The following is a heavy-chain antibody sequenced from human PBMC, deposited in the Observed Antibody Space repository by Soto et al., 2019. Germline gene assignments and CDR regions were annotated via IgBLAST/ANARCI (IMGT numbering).Heavy chain of an antibody. CDR3: ASHYDMWSGYLSPVDY. CDR2: IDTSGTKI. D-gene: IGHD3-3*01. CDR1: GYTFSDYY. J-gene: IGHJ4*02. V-gene: IGHV3-11*01. Sequence: QVQLVESGGDLVKPGGSLRLSCAASGYTFSDYYMSWIRQAPGKGLEWISYIDTSGTKIYYADSVKGRFTNTRDNAKKSLYLEMNSLRDEDTAVYYCASHYDMWSGYLSPVDYWGQGTLVTVSS.